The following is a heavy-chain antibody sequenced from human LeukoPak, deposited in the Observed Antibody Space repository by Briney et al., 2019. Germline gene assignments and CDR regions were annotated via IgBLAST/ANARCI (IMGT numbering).Heavy chain of an antibody. Sequence: ASVNVSCKASGYTFINYYIHWVRQAPGQGLEWMGMIDPSGGATSNAQKVQGRVTMTRDTSTSTIYMELSSLRFEDTAVYYCASALYCGGDCYSGRYFFDYWGQGTLVTVSS. V-gene: IGHV1-46*01. D-gene: IGHD2-21*02. J-gene: IGHJ4*02. CDR1: GYTFINYY. CDR2: IDPSGGAT. CDR3: ASALYCGGDCYSGRYFFDY.